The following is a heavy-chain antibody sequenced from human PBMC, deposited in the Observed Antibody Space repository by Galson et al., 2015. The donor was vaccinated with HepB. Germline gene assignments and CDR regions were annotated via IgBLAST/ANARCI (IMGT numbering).Heavy chain of an antibody. D-gene: IGHD3-22*01. CDR2: ISSSSSYI. J-gene: IGHJ4*02. CDR3: ARDYYDSSGYHRRLDY. CDR1: GFTFSSYS. V-gene: IGHV3-21*01. Sequence: SLRLSCAASGFTFSSYSMNWVRQAPGKGLEWVSSISSSSSYIYYADSVKGRFTISRDNAKNSLYLQMNSLRAEDTAVYYCARDYYDSSGYHRRLDYWGQGTLVTVSS.